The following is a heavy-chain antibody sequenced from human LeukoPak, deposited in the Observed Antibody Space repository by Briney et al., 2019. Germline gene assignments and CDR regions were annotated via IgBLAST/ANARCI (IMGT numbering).Heavy chain of an antibody. CDR3: AKVFPNPYYDSSGFPDV. J-gene: IGHJ6*02. CDR2: ISGSGGST. V-gene: IGHV3-23*01. D-gene: IGHD3-22*01. Sequence: GGSLRLFCAASGFTFSSYAMSWVRQAPGKGLEWVSAISGSGGSTYYADYVKGRFTISRDNSKNTLYLQMNSLRSEDTAVYYCAKVFPNPYYDSSGFPDVWGQGTTVTVSS. CDR1: GFTFSSYA.